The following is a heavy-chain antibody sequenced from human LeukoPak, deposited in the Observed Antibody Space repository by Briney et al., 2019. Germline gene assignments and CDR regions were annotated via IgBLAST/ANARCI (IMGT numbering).Heavy chain of an antibody. CDR1: GYTFTSYG. V-gene: IGHV1-18*01. J-gene: IGHJ4*02. CDR2: SSSYNGNT. CDR3: ARGGGGMVPGY. D-gene: IGHD3-10*01. Sequence: ASVKVSCKASGYTFTSYGISCVRQAPGQGLEGMGWSSSYNGNTNYARKLQGRVTMPTHTCTSKAYMELRSLRYEDTAVSYCARGGGGMVPGYCGQGSLVTVYS.